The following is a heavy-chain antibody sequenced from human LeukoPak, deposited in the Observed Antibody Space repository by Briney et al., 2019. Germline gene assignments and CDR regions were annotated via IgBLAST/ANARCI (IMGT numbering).Heavy chain of an antibody. Sequence: GGSLRLSCAASGFTLTSYEMNWVGLAPGKGLEWISYISRTGNSIYYADSVKGRFTVSRDSAKNSLYLQMNSLRAEDTAVYYCASGPYSSNWYVDYWGQGTLVTVAS. CDR3: ASGPYSSNWYVDY. CDR2: ISRTGNSI. J-gene: IGHJ4*02. CDR1: GFTLTSYE. D-gene: IGHD6-13*01. V-gene: IGHV3-48*03.